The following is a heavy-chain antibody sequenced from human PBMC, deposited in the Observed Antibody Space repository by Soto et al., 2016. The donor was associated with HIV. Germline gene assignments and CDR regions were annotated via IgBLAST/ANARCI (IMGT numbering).Heavy chain of an antibody. V-gene: IGHV3-66*01. CDR2: IYSGGST. J-gene: IGHJ4*02. CDR1: GFTVSSNY. CDR3: ARAVYAVYFDY. D-gene: IGHD4-17*01. Sequence: EVQLVESGGGLVQPGGSLRLSCAASGFTVSSNYMSWVRQAPGKGLEWVSVIYSGGSTYYADSVKGRFTISRDNSKNTLYLQMNSLRAEDTAVYYCARAVYAVYFDYWGQGTLVTVSS.